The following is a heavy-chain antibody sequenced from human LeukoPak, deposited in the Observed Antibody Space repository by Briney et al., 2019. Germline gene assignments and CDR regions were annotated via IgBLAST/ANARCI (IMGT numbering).Heavy chain of an antibody. Sequence: PSETLSPTCTVSGGSISSGGYYWSWIRQHPGKGLEWIGYIYYSGSTHYNPSLKSRVTISVDTSKNQFSLKLTSVTAADTAVYYCAREHDSSGDWFDPWGQGTLVTVSS. CDR1: GGSISSGGYY. CDR2: IYYSGST. J-gene: IGHJ5*02. CDR3: AREHDSSGDWFDP. V-gene: IGHV4-31*03. D-gene: IGHD3-22*01.